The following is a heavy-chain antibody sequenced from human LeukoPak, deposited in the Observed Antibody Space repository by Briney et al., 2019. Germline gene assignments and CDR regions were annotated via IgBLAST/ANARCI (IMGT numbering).Heavy chain of an antibody. V-gene: IGHV3-30-3*01. CDR3: ARDRSDDSRWYAGSH. CDR2: ISYDGSNK. D-gene: IGHD6-13*01. Sequence: GGSLRLSCAASGFTFSSYAMHWVRQAPGKGLEWVAVISYDGSNKYYADSVKGRFTISRDNSKNTLYLQMNSLRAEDTAVYYCARDRSDDSRWYAGSHWGQGTLVTVSS. CDR1: GFTFSSYA. J-gene: IGHJ4*02.